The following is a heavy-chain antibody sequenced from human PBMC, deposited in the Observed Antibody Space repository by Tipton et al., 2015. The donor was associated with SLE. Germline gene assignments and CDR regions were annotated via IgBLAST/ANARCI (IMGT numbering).Heavy chain of an antibody. Sequence: TLSLTCSVSGGPISSGGYYWSRIRQYPGKGLEWIGYIYYRGTTHYNPSLESRASISVDTSRNQFSLNLTSVTAADTAVFYCARGEGYKGFYFIDVWGRGTKVTVPS. J-gene: IGHJ6*04. CDR2: IYYRGTT. CDR3: ARGEGYKGFYFIDV. CDR1: GGPISSGGYY. D-gene: IGHD5-24*01. V-gene: IGHV4-31*03.